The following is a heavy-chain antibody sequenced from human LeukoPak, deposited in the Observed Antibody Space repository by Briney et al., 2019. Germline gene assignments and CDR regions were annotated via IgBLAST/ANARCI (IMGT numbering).Heavy chain of an antibody. CDR2: IYYSGST. J-gene: IGHJ5*02. Sequence: SETLSLTCTVSGGSISSSPYYWDWIRQPPGKGLEWIGSIYYSGSTYYNPSLKSRVTISVDTSKNQFSLKLSSVTAADTAVYYCASTVTGHGWFDPWGQGTLVTVSS. CDR1: GGSISSSPYY. CDR3: ASTVTGHGWFDP. V-gene: IGHV4-39*07. D-gene: IGHD4-17*01.